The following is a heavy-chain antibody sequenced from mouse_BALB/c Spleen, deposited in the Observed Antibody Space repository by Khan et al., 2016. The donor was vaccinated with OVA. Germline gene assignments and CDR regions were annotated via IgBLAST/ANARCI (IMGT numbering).Heavy chain of an antibody. V-gene: IGHV1-7*01. CDR1: GYTFTNYW. J-gene: IGHJ2*01. CDR2: INPSSGDT. Sequence: QVQLKESGAELAKPGASVKMSCKASGYTFTNYWILWVKQRPGQGLEWIGYINPSSGDTDNTQNFKDKATFTADKSCRTSSMKLSSLTAEDSTVCYRARNGLRWYFDYWGQGTTLTVSS. CDR3: ARNGLRWYFDY. D-gene: IGHD1-1*01.